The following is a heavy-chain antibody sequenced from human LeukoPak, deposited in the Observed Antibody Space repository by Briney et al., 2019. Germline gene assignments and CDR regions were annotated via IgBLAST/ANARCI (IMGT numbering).Heavy chain of an antibody. J-gene: IGHJ5*02. V-gene: IGHV3-74*01. D-gene: IGHD2-2*01. Sequence: GGSLRLSCAASGFTFSSYAMSWVRQAPGKGLVWVSCISTDGTNTRYLDSVKGRFTISRDNAKDTLYLQMNSVRAEDTAMYYCAVDFQYHSPWGQGALVTVSS. CDR2: ISTDGTNT. CDR1: GFTFSSYA. CDR3: AVDFQYHSP.